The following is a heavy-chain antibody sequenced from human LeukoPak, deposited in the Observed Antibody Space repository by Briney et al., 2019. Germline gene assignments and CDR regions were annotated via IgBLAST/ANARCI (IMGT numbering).Heavy chain of an antibody. CDR3: ARDPVVVAATGVSPNWFDP. V-gene: IGHV1-2*02. D-gene: IGHD2-15*01. CDR1: GYTFTGYY. Sequence: ASVKVSCKASGYTFTGYYMHWVRQAPGQGLEWMGWINPNSGGTNYAQKVQGRVTMTRDTSISTAYMELSRLRSDDTAVYYCARDPVVVAATGVSPNWFDPWGQGTLVTVSS. CDR2: INPNSGGT. J-gene: IGHJ5*02.